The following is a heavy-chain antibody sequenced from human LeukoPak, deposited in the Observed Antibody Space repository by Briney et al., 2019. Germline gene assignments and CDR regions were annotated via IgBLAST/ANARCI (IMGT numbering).Heavy chain of an antibody. D-gene: IGHD1-26*01. CDR1: GDPINSGVYY. J-gene: IGHJ6*03. Sequence: SETLSLTCTASGDPINSGVYYWHWIRQPARKGLEWIGHIYTSGTTTNSNPSLKSRVAISLDTSKNHFSLKLSSVTAADTAVYYCARAKKRSGRSRNFYLDVWGKGTTVTVSS. V-gene: IGHV4-61*09. CDR2: IYTSGTTT. CDR3: ARAKKRSGRSRNFYLDV.